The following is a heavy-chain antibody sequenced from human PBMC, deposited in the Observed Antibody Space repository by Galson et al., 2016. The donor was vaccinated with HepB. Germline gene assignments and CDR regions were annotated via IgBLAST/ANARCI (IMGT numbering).Heavy chain of an antibody. D-gene: IGHD2-21*02. Sequence: SLRLSCAASGFTFSNSPMAWVRQAPGKGLEWVSATTGSGTNTYYADSVRGRFAISRDNSQNTLYLHMSSLRADDAAVYYCAKGGRYCGGDCYSHWGQGTLVTVPS. CDR1: GFTFSNSP. V-gene: IGHV3-23*01. J-gene: IGHJ4*02. CDR3: AKGGRYCGGDCYSH. CDR2: TTGSGTNT.